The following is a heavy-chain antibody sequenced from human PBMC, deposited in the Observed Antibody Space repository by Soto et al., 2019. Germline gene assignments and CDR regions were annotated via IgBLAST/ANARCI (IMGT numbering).Heavy chain of an antibody. J-gene: IGHJ6*02. CDR3: ATHYAFLEWLSPAGPYYYYGMDV. CDR1: GYTFTSYY. Sequence: ASVKVSCKASGYTFTSYYMHWVRQAPGQGLEWTGIINPSGGSTSYAQKFQGRVTMTRDTSTSTVYMELSSLRSEDTAVYYCATHYAFLEWLSPAGPYYYYGMDVWGQGTTVTVSS. V-gene: IGHV1-46*01. CDR2: INPSGGST. D-gene: IGHD3-3*02.